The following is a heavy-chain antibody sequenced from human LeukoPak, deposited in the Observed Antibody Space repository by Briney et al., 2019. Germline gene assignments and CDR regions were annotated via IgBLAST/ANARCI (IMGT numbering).Heavy chain of an antibody. Sequence: GGSLRLSCAASGFTFRTYWVNWVRQVPGKGLEWVSSISGSSTYIYYADSVKGRFTISRDNAKNSLYLQMNSLRAEDTAVYYCASYDWLDPWGQGTLVTVSS. CDR3: ASYDWLDP. CDR1: GFTFRTYW. J-gene: IGHJ5*02. V-gene: IGHV3-21*01. D-gene: IGHD4-17*01. CDR2: ISGSSTYI.